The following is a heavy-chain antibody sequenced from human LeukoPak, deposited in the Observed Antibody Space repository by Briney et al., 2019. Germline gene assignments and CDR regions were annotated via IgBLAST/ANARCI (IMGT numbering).Heavy chain of an antibody. J-gene: IGHJ6*03. Sequence: GGSLRLSCAASGFTFSSYSMNWVRQAPGRGLEWVSSISSSSSYIYYADSVKGRFTISRDNAKNSLYLQMNSLRAEDTAVYYCARLDIVVVPTSMDVWGKGTTVTASS. CDR3: ARLDIVVVPTSMDV. D-gene: IGHD2-2*01. V-gene: IGHV3-21*01. CDR2: ISSSSSYI. CDR1: GFTFSSYS.